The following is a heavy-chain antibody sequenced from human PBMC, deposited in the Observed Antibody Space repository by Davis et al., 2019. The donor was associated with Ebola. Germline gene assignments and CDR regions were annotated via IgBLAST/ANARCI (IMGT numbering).Heavy chain of an antibody. CDR1: GYSFNNYW. Sequence: PGGSLRLSCKGSGYSFNNYWIGWVRQMPGKGLEWMGIIYPDDSDTRYSPSFQGQVTISADKSISTAYLQWSSLKASDTAMYYCARLAVARDYYYYGMDVWGQGTTVTVSS. CDR3: ARLAVARDYYYYGMDV. J-gene: IGHJ6*02. V-gene: IGHV5-51*01. D-gene: IGHD6-19*01. CDR2: IYPDDSDT.